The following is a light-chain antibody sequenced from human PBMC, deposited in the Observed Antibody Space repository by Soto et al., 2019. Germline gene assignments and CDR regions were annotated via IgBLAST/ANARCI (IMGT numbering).Light chain of an antibody. Sequence: EIVMTQSPATLSVSPGERATLSCRASQSVNISLAWYQQKPGQATRLLIYGTYTRATGVPARFSGSGSGTEFTLTISNLQSEDFEVYYCQQYNDWPQLTFGGGTKVDI. CDR3: QQYNDWPQLT. CDR1: QSVNIS. V-gene: IGKV3-15*01. J-gene: IGKJ4*01. CDR2: GTY.